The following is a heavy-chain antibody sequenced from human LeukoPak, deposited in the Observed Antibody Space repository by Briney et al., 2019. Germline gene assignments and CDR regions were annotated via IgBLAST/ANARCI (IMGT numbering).Heavy chain of an antibody. V-gene: IGHV3-20*04. J-gene: IGHJ4*02. CDR2: INWNGGST. D-gene: IGHD3-9*01. CDR1: GFTFDDYG. Sequence: GGSLRLSCAASGFTFDDYGMSWVRQAPGKGLEWVSGINWNGGSTGYADSVKGRFSISRDNAKNSLYLQMNSLRAEDTALYYCARAGYDILTGTRAFDYWGQGTLVTVSS. CDR3: ARAGYDILTGTRAFDY.